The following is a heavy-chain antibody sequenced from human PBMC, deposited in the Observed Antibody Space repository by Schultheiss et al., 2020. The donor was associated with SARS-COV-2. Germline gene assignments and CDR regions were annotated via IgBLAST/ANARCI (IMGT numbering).Heavy chain of an antibody. CDR1: GFTFSSSW. J-gene: IGHJ5*02. V-gene: IGHV3-74*01. CDR2: INSDGSSP. CDR3: ARVTTGKYNWFDP. Sequence: GGSLRLSCAASGFTFSSSWMHWVRQAPGKGLVWVSRINSDGSSPTYADSVKGRFTISRDNAENTLYLQMNSLRAEDTAVYYCARVTTGKYNWFDPWGQGTLVTVSS. D-gene: IGHD1-1*01.